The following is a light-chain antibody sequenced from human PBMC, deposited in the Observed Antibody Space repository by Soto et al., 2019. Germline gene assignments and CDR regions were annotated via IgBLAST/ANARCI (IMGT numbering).Light chain of an antibody. CDR3: QQYNNWPPSGT. V-gene: IGKV3-15*01. Sequence: EIVMTQSPATLSVSPGERATLSCRASQSVSSNLAWYQQKPGQAPRLLIYGASTRATGIPARFSGSGSGTEFTLTISSRQSEDFAVYYCQQYNNWPPSGTLGQGTKLEIK. CDR1: QSVSSN. J-gene: IGKJ2*02. CDR2: GAS.